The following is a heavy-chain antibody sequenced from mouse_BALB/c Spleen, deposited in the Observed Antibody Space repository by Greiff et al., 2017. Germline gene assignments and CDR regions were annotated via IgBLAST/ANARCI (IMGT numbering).Heavy chain of an antibody. CDR1: GYTFTDYA. Sequence: QVQLQQSGAELVRPGVSVKISCKGSGYTFTDYAMHWVKQSHAKSLEWIGVISTYYGDASYNQKFKGKATMTVDKSSSTAYMELARLTSEDSAIYYCARSGGGNYYFDDWGQGTTLTVSS. V-gene: IGHV1S137*01. J-gene: IGHJ2*01. CDR2: ISTYYGDA. D-gene: IGHD2-1*01. CDR3: ARSGGGNYYFDD.